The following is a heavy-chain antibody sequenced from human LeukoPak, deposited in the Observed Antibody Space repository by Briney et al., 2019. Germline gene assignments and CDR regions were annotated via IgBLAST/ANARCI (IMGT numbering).Heavy chain of an antibody. Sequence: SETLSLTCTVSGGSISSYYWSWIRQPPGKGLEWIGYIYYSGSTNHNPSLKSRVTISVDTSKNQFSLKLSSVTAADTAVYYCARGGGSYAPFDYWGQGTLVTVSS. CDR2: IYYSGST. CDR1: GGSISSYY. V-gene: IGHV4-59*01. D-gene: IGHD1-26*01. CDR3: ARGGGSYAPFDY. J-gene: IGHJ4*02.